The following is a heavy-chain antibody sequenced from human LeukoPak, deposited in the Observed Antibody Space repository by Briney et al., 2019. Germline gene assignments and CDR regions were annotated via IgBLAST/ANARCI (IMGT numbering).Heavy chain of an antibody. J-gene: IGHJ4*02. V-gene: IGHV1-2*02. CDR3: ASYPRYSSSPPFDY. D-gene: IGHD6-19*01. CDR2: INPNTGGT. CDR1: GYTFTGYY. Sequence: ASVKVSCKASGYTFTGYYMHWVRQAPGLGLEWMGWINPNTGGTNYAQKFQGRVTMTRDTTISTAYMELSRLTSDDTAVYYCASYPRYSSSPPFDYWGQGTLVTVSS.